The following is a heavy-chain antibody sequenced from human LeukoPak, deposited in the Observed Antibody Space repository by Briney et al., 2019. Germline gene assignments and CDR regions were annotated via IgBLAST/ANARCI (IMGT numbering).Heavy chain of an antibody. CDR3: ASLGTLVP. V-gene: IGHV3-43*01. CDR2: AGWAGGTT. D-gene: IGHD3-9*01. J-gene: IGHJ5*02. Sequence: GGSLRLSCATSGFNFHRYTIHWVRQAPGKGLEWVSLAGWAGGTTYYSDSVRGRFTISRDSGRNSVYLQMNSLRDEDTAVYYCASLGTLVPWGQGTLVTVSS. CDR1: GFNFHRYT.